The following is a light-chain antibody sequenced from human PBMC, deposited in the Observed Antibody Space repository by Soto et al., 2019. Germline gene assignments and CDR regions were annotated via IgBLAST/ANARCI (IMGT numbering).Light chain of an antibody. CDR3: HQYSSCSWP. J-gene: IGKJ1*01. V-gene: IGKV1-5*01. CDR2: GAS. Sequence: DIQFNQSPSTLSAYVGDRVTITCRASQSISSWLAWYQQTPGKAPKPLIYGASTLQSGVLSMFSRSGAGTDYTRTISSLQPDDVATYYCHQYSSCSWPFCQGTKVDIK. CDR1: QSISSW.